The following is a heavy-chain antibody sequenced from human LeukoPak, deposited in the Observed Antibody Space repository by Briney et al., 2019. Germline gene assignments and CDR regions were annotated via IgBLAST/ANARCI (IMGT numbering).Heavy chain of an antibody. CDR2: ISSSSSTI. D-gene: IGHD6-13*01. J-gene: IGHJ6*03. V-gene: IGHV3-48*01. Sequence: PGGSLRLSCTASGFTFGDYAMSWFRQAPGKGLEWVSYISSSSSTIYYADSVKGRFTISRDNAKNSLYLQMNSLRAEDTAVYYCARGSYSSSWNYYYYYYMDVWGKGTTVTVSS. CDR1: GFTFGDYA. CDR3: ARGSYSSSWNYYYYYYMDV.